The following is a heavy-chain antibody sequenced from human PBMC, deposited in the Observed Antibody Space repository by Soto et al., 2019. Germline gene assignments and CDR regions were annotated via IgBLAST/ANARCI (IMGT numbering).Heavy chain of an antibody. CDR3: ARGGFGELLIPGYYGMDV. V-gene: IGHV3-33*01. CDR1: GFTFSSYG. CDR2: IWYDGSNK. J-gene: IGHJ6*02. D-gene: IGHD3-10*01. Sequence: ESGGGVVQPGRSLRLSCAASGFTFSSYGMHWVRQAPGKGLEWVAVIWYDGSNKYYADSVKGRFTISRDNSKNTLYLQMNSLRAEDTAVYYCARGGFGELLIPGYYGMDVWGQGTTVTVSS.